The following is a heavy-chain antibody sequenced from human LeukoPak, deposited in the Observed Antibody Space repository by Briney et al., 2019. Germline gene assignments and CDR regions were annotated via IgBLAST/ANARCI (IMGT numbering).Heavy chain of an antibody. J-gene: IGHJ4*02. CDR1: GFTFSSYA. D-gene: IGHD7-27*01. CDR2: ISSSSYI. CDR3: ARYPNGGNDY. Sequence: GRSLRLSCAASGFTFSSYAMHWVHQAPAKGLVWVSSISSSSYIYYADSVKGRFTISRDNAKNSLYLQMNSLRAEDTAVYYCARYPNGGNDYWGQGTLVTVSS. V-gene: IGHV3-21*01.